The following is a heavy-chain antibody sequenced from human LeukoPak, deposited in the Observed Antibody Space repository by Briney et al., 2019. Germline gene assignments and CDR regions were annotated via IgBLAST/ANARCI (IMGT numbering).Heavy chain of an antibody. CDR1: GFSFSSYA. Sequence: GGSLRLSCAASGFSFSSYAMSWFRQAPGKGLEWVSSISDSGIKIYYADSVEGRFTVSRDNSKNTLYLQMNSLRAEDTAVFYCARTWFGDRRDVWGQGALVTVSS. D-gene: IGHD3-10*01. CDR3: ARTWFGDRRDV. V-gene: IGHV3-23*01. CDR2: ISDSGIKI. J-gene: IGHJ4*02.